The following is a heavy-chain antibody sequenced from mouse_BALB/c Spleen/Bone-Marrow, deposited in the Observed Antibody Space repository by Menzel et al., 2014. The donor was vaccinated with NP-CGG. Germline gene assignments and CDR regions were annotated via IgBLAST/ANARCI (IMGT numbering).Heavy chain of an antibody. J-gene: IGHJ3*01. Sequence: EVQLQQSGGGLVQPGGSMKLSCVASGFTFSNYWMNWVRQSPEKGLDWVAEIRLKSNNYATHYAESVKGRFTISRDDSKSSVYLQMNNLGAEDTGIYYCTTGFAYWGQGTLVTVSA. V-gene: IGHV6-6*02. CDR2: IRLKSNNYAT. CDR1: GFTFSNYW. CDR3: TTGFAY.